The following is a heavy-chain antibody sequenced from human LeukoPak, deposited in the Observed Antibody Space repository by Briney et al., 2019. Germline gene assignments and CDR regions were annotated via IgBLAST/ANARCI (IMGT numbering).Heavy chain of an antibody. CDR3: VKTLISVAGTGAFDI. Sequence: GGSLRLSCSASGFTLGSYAVHWVRQAPGKGLEYVSVISSNGGSTYYADSVKGRFTISRDNSKNTLYLQMSSLRAEDTAVYYCVKTLISVAGTGAFDIWGQGTMVTVSS. V-gene: IGHV3-64D*09. D-gene: IGHD6-19*01. CDR1: GFTLGSYA. J-gene: IGHJ3*02. CDR2: ISSNGGST.